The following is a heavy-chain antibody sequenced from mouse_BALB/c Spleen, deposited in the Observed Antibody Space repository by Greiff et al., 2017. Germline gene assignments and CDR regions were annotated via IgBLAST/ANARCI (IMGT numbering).Heavy chain of an antibody. CDR1: GYTFSSYW. CDR3: AREGNYGAMDY. Sequence: QVQLKESGAELMKPGASVKISCKATGYTFSSYWIEWVKQRPGHGLEWIGEILPGSGSTNYNEKFKGKATFTADTSSNTAYMQLSSLTSEDSAVYYCAREGNYGAMDYWGQGTSVTVSS. J-gene: IGHJ4*01. CDR2: ILPGSGST. D-gene: IGHD2-1*01. V-gene: IGHV1-9*01.